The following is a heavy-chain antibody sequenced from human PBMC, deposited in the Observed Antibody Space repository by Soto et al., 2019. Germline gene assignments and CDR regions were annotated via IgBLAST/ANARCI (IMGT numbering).Heavy chain of an antibody. V-gene: IGHV4-38-2*01. D-gene: IGHD6-13*01. CDR2: VHYSGST. CDR1: GYSISSGYY. Sequence: SETLSLTCAVSGYSISSGYYWGWIRQPPGKGLEWIGSVHYSGSTYYNPSLKSRVTISIDTSKNQIPLKLTSVTAADTAVYYCARVDNIVAVKWFDPWGQGTLVTVSS. CDR3: ARVDNIVAVKWFDP. J-gene: IGHJ5*02.